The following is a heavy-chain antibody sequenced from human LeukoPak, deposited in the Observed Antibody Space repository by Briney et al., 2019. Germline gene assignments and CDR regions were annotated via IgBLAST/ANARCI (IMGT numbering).Heavy chain of an antibody. Sequence: GASVKVSCKTSGYTFTNYDINWVRQATGQGLEWMGWMNPNSGNTGYAQKFQGRVTMTRNNSITTAYMELSSLTSEDTAVYYCARPGYTSGWYEDWFDPWGQGTLVTVSS. CDR1: GYTFTNYD. CDR2: MNPNSGNT. CDR3: ARPGYTSGWYEDWFDP. J-gene: IGHJ5*02. V-gene: IGHV1-8*01. D-gene: IGHD6-19*01.